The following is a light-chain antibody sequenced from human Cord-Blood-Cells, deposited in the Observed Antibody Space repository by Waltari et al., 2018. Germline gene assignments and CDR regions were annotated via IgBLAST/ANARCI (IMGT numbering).Light chain of an antibody. J-gene: IGLJ1*01. CDR1: SSDVVGSTY. CDR2: EVT. Sequence: QSALTQPASVSGSPGQSIPISCTGTSSDVVGSTYVSWYQQHPGKAPKLMIYEVTNRPSGVSNRFSGSKSGNTASLTISGLQAEDEADYYCSSYTSSSTYVFGTGTKVTVL. V-gene: IGLV2-14*01. CDR3: SSYTSSSTYV.